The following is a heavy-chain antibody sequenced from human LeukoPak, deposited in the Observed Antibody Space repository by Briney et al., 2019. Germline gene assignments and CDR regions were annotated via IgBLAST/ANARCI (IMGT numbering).Heavy chain of an antibody. Sequence: GGSLRLSCAASGFTFSSYAMHWVRQAPGKGLEWVAVISYDGSNKYYADSVKGRFTISRDNSKNTLYLQMNSLRAEDTAVYYCAKGRDGYSRSRFDYWGQGTLVTVSS. CDR3: AKGRDGYSRSRFDY. CDR2: ISYDGSNK. V-gene: IGHV3-30-3*01. D-gene: IGHD5-24*01. CDR1: GFTFSSYA. J-gene: IGHJ4*02.